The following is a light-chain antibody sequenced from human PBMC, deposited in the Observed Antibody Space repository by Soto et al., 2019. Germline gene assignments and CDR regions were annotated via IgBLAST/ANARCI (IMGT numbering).Light chain of an antibody. CDR3: QQSYSTPLYT. Sequence: DLQMTQSPSSLSASVGDRVTITCRASQSISSYLNWYQQKPGKDPKLLICAASSLQSGVTARFSGSGSGTDFTLTISSLQPEDFATYYCQQSYSTPLYTFGQGTKLEIK. CDR1: QSISSY. V-gene: IGKV1-39*01. J-gene: IGKJ2*01. CDR2: AAS.